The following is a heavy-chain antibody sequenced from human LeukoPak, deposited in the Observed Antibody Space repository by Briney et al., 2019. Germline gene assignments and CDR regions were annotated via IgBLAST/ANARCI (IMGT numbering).Heavy chain of an antibody. CDR2: ISGSGGST. CDR1: GFTFNSYA. J-gene: IGHJ4*02. CDR3: AKDAYLIAAAGNYFEY. D-gene: IGHD6-13*01. Sequence: GGSLRLSCAASGFTFNSYAMSWVRQAPGKGLEWVSTISGSGGSTYYADSLKGRFTISRDNSKNTLYVQMNSLRPEDTAVYYCAKDAYLIAAAGNYFEYWGQGTLVTVSS. V-gene: IGHV3-23*01.